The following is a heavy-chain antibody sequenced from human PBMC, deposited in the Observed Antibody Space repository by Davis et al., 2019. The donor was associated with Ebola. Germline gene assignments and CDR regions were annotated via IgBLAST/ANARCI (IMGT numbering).Heavy chain of an antibody. J-gene: IGHJ4*02. V-gene: IGHV1-18*04. CDR1: GYTFTSYG. CDR2: ISAYNGNT. D-gene: IGHD3-9*01. CDR3: ARGPRNYDILTGLPSFDY. Sequence: ASVKVSCKASGYTFTSYGISWVRQAPGQGLEWMGWISAYNGNTNYAQKLQGRVTMTTDTSTSTAYMELRSLRSDDTAVYYCARGPRNYDILTGLPSFDYWGQGTLVTVSS.